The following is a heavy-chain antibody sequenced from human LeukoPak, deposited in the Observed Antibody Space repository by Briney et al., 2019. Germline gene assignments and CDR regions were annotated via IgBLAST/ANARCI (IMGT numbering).Heavy chain of an antibody. J-gene: IGHJ5*02. CDR2: IYTPGSP. CDR1: GGSVSSGDYY. Sequence: KPSETLSLTCTVSGGSVSSGDYYWTWIRQPAGKGLEWIGRIYTPGSPSYNPSLKSRVTISVDTSTNQFSLKLTSVSAADTAVYYCARDHGTTTARGVPSWFDPWGQGILVTVSS. D-gene: IGHD3-10*01. V-gene: IGHV4-61*02. CDR3: ARDHGTTTARGVPSWFDP.